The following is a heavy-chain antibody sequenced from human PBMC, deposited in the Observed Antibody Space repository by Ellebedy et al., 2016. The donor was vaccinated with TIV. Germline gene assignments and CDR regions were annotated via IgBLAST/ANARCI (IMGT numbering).Heavy chain of an antibody. D-gene: IGHD3-9*01. CDR2: IYYSGST. J-gene: IGHJ4*02. Sequence: GSLRLSCTVSGGSVSSYSYYSGWIRQPAGKGLEWIGEIYYSGSTFYNPSLKSRVTISVDTSKNQFSLQLTSVTAADTAVYYCRQFYYDILTGDSRPDYWGQGTLVTVSS. CDR3: RQFYYDILTGDSRPDY. V-gene: IGHV4-39*07. CDR1: GGSVSSYSYY.